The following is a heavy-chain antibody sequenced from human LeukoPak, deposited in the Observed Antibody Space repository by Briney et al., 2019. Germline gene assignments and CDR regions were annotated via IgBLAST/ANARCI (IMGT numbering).Heavy chain of an antibody. V-gene: IGHV3-48*01. CDR1: GFTFSSYS. J-gene: IGHJ3*02. CDR2: ISSSSSTI. Sequence: RGSLRLSCAASGFTFSSYSMNWVRQAPGKGLEWVSYISSSSSTIYYADSVKGRFTISRDNAKNSLYLQMNSLRAEDTAVYYCARFSRYGSGSYYRGSDAFDIWGQGTMVTVSS. D-gene: IGHD3-10*01. CDR3: ARFSRYGSGSYYRGSDAFDI.